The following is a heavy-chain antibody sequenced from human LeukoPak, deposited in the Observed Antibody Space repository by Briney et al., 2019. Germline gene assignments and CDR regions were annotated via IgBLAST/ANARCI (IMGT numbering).Heavy chain of an antibody. CDR3: ARNFDVVVVVAAGFRFDP. V-gene: IGHV1-2*02. D-gene: IGHD2-15*01. CDR1: VYTFTGYY. J-gene: IGHJ5*02. CDR2: INPNSGGT. Sequence: ASVNASCKASVYTFTGYYMHWVRQAPGQGLEWVGWINPNSGGTNYGQKFQGRVTMTRDTSISTAYMELRRLRSDDTAVYYCARNFDVVVVVAAGFRFDPWGQGTLVTVSS.